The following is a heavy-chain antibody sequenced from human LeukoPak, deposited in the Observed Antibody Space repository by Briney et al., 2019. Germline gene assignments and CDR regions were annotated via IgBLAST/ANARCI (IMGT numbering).Heavy chain of an antibody. Sequence: GGSLRLSCAASGFTFDDYTMHWVRQAPGKGLEWVSLISWDGGSTYYADSVKGRFTISRDNSKNSLYLQMNSLRTEDTALYYCAKVAEPVGYCGGDCYWYFDLWGRGTLVTVSS. CDR3: AKVAEPVGYCGGDCYWYFDL. CDR2: ISWDGGST. J-gene: IGHJ2*01. CDR1: GFTFDDYT. V-gene: IGHV3-43*01. D-gene: IGHD2-21*02.